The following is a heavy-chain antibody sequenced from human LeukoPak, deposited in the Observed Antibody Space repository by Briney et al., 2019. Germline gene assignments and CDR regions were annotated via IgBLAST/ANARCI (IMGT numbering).Heavy chain of an antibody. CDR3: ARRRNYDSSGYYLYAFDI. CDR1: GGSISRYY. J-gene: IGHJ3*02. CDR2: IYYSGST. Sequence: PSETLSLTCTVSGGSISRYYWSWIRQPPGKGLEWIGYIYYSGSTNYNPSLKSRVTISVDTSKNQFSLKLSSVTAADTAVYYCARRRNYDSSGYYLYAFDIWGQGTMVTVTS. D-gene: IGHD3-22*01. V-gene: IGHV4-59*01.